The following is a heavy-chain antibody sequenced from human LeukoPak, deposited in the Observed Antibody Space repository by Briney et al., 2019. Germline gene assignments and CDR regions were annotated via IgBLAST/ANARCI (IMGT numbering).Heavy chain of an antibody. CDR2: INHSGST. D-gene: IGHD3-9*01. CDR3: ARGRITIY. J-gene: IGHJ4*02. CDR1: GGSFSGYC. Sequence: PSETLSLTGAVYGGSFSGYCWSWIRQPPGKGLEWIGEINHSGSTNYNPSLKSRVTISVDTSKNQFSLKLSSVTAADTAVYYCARGRITIYWGQGTLVTVSS. V-gene: IGHV4-34*01.